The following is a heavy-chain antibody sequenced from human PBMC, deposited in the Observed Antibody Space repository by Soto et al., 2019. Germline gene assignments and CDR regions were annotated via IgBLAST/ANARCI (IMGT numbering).Heavy chain of an antibody. D-gene: IGHD1-26*01. CDR3: ARDPEHPPLLTD. J-gene: IGHJ3*01. Sequence: LSLTCTVSGGSISSGGYYWSWIRQHPGKGLEWIGYIYYSGSTYYNPSLKSRVTISVDTSKNQFSLKLSSVTAADTAVYYCARDPEHPPLLTDWGQGTMVTVSS. CDR2: IYYSGST. V-gene: IGHV4-31*03. CDR1: GGSISSGGYY.